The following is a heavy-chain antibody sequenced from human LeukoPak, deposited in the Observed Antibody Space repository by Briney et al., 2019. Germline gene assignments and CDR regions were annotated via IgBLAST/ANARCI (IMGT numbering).Heavy chain of an antibody. V-gene: IGHV4-59*01. J-gene: IGHJ3*02. D-gene: IGHD3-22*01. CDR3: ARERDYFDSSGYLNGHAFDI. Sequence: SETLSLTCTVSGGSISNYYWSWIRQPPGKGLEWIGYIYYSGSTNYNPSLKSRVTISVDTSKNQFSLRLSSVTAADTAVYYCARERDYFDSSGYLNGHAFDIWGQGTMVTVSS. CDR1: GGSISNYY. CDR2: IYYSGST.